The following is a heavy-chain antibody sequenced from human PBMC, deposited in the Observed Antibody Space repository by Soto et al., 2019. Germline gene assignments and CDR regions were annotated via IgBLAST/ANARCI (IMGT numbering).Heavy chain of an antibody. CDR3: ARHIPSGYNDAFDI. V-gene: IGHV2-5*02. CDR2: IYWDDDK. J-gene: IGHJ3*02. Sequence: QITLKESGPTLVKPTQTLTLTCTFSGFSLSTSGVGVGWIRQPPGKALEWVTLIYWDDDKRYSPSLKSRITITKDTSKSQVVLTMSKMDPVDTGTYYCARHIPSGYNDAFDIWGQGTMVTVSS. D-gene: IGHD3-9*01. CDR1: GFSLSTSGVG.